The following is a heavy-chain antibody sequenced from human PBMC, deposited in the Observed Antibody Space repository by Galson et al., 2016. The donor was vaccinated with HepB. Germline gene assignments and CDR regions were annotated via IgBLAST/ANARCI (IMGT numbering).Heavy chain of an antibody. CDR2: TYYRGTT. CDR3: ARDHGYYGSVDQNWFAP. CDR1: AASISSGGYF. D-gene: IGHD3-10*01. J-gene: IGHJ5*02. Sequence: TLSPTCSVAAASISSGGYFWSWLRHFPGKGLQWMGHTYYRGTTSYHSTPKSRPTIRIDTSKNQFSLTLASVTAADTAVYYCARDHGYYGSVDQNWFAPWGRGILVTVSS. V-gene: IGHV4-31*03.